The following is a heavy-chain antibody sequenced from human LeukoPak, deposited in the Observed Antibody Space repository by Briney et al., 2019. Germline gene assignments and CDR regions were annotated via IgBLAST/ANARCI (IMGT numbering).Heavy chain of an antibody. V-gene: IGHV4-59*01. CDR2: IYYSGST. Sequence: PSETLSLTCTVSGGSISSYYWSWIRQPPGKGLEWIGYIYYSGSTNYNPSLKSRVTISVDTSKNQFSLKLSSVTAADTAVYYCVRVRPGIAAAGTNWFDPWGQGTLVTVSS. D-gene: IGHD6-13*01. CDR1: GGSISSYY. J-gene: IGHJ5*02. CDR3: VRVRPGIAAAGTNWFDP.